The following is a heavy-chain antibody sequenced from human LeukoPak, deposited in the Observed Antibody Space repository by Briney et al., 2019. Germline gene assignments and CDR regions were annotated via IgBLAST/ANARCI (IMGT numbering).Heavy chain of an antibody. CDR3: ARHHLGEYSTVRYYYDY. CDR1: GGTLSSGTYY. D-gene: IGHD6-6*01. Sequence: PSETLSLTCIVSGGTLSSGTYYWGWIRQPPGKGLEWIGSIYYSRSTYYNSSLKSRVTISVDTSKNQLSLKLSSVPAADKAVKCCARHHLGEYSTVRYYYDYWGQGTLVTVSS. CDR2: IYYSRST. J-gene: IGHJ4*02. V-gene: IGHV4-39*01.